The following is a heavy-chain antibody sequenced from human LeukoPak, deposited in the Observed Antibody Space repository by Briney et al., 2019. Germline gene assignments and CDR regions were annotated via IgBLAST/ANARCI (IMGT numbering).Heavy chain of an antibody. CDR3: ATGPTGTLDY. D-gene: IGHD1-1*01. CDR2: VDPEDDET. V-gene: IGHV1-69-2*01. CDR1: GYTFTDYY. Sequence: ASVKISCKASGYTFTDYYMHWVQQAPGKGLEWMGLVDPEDDETIYAEKFQGRVTITADTSTDTAYMELSSLRSEDTAVYYCATGPTGTLDYWGQGTLVTVSS. J-gene: IGHJ4*02.